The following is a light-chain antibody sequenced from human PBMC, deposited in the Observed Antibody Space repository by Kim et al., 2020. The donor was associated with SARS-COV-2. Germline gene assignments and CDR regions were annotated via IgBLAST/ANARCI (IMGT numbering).Light chain of an antibody. Sequence: QSALTQPSSVSGSPGQSITISCTGTSTDIGGYDYVSWYQQHPGQAPKLMIYDVSNRPSGVSNRFSASKSGNTASLTISGLQAEDEGDYYCSSYTSSRTLVFGGGTQLTVL. CDR2: DVS. J-gene: IGLJ3*02. CDR3: SSYTSSRTLV. V-gene: IGLV2-14*03. CDR1: STDIGGYDY.